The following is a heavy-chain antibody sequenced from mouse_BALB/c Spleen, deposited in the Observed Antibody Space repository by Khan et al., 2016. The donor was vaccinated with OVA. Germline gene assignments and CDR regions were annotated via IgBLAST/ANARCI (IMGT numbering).Heavy chain of an antibody. CDR3: ARDYWFTY. CDR1: GFTFSNYA. CDR2: ISSGGST. Sequence: EVELVESGGGLVKPGGSLKFSCAASGFTFSNYAMSWVRQTPEKRLEWVASISSGGSTYYPDSVKGRFTISRDNARNILYLQMSSLRSEDTAMYYCARDYWFTYWAQGTLVTVSA. V-gene: IGHV5-6-5*01. J-gene: IGHJ3*01.